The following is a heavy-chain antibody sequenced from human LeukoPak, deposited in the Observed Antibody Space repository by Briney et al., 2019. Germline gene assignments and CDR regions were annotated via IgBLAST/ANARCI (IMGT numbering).Heavy chain of an antibody. D-gene: IGHD2-15*01. CDR1: GGSISSYY. V-gene: IGHV4-59*12. CDR3: ARDRPIYCSGGSCYPFDY. Sequence: NPSETLSLTCTVSGGSISSYYWSWIRQPPGKGLEWIGYIYYSGSTNYNPSLKSRVTISVDTSKNQFSLKLSSVTAADTAVYYCARDRPIYCSGGSCYPFDYWGQGTLVTVSS. CDR2: IYYSGST. J-gene: IGHJ4*02.